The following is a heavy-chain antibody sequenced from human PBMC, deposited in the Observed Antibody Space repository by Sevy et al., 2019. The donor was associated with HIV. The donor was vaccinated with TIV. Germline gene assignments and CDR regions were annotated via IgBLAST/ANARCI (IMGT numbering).Heavy chain of an antibody. D-gene: IGHD3-10*01. J-gene: IGHJ6*03. CDR3: ARDMGSFYYFYMDV. CDR1: GFTFSSYW. Sequence: GSLRLSCAVSGFTFSSYWMSWVRQAPGKGLEWVANIKQDGNDKYYVDSVKGRFTISRDNAKNSLYLQMSSLRAEDTAVYYCARDMGSFYYFYMDVWGKGTTVTVSS. V-gene: IGHV3-7*01. CDR2: IKQDGNDK.